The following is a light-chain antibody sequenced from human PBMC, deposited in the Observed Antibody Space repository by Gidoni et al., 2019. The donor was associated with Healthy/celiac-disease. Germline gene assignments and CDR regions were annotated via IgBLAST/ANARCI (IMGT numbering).Light chain of an antibody. CDR3: QQYDNLPLT. CDR1: QDISHY. V-gene: IGKV1-33*01. CDR2: DAS. Sequence: DIQMTQSPSSLSASVGDRVTITCQASQDISHYLNWYQQKPGKPPKLLIYDASNLETGVPSRFSGSGSGTDFTFTISSLPPEDIATYYCQQYDNLPLTFGGGTKVEIK. J-gene: IGKJ4*01.